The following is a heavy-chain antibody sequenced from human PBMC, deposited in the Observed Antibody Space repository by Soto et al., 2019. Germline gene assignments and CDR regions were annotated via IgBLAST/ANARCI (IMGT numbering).Heavy chain of an antibody. Sequence: QVQLVQSGAEVKKPGSSVKVSCKASGGTFSSYIISWVRQAPGQGLEWMGRIIPILGIANYAQKFQGRVTITADKSTSTAYMELRSLRSEDTAVYYCARFPQAAIVGAADFDYGGQGTLVTVSS. CDR1: GGTFSSYI. J-gene: IGHJ4*02. V-gene: IGHV1-69*02. CDR3: ARFPQAAIVGAADFDY. CDR2: IIPILGIA. D-gene: IGHD1-26*01.